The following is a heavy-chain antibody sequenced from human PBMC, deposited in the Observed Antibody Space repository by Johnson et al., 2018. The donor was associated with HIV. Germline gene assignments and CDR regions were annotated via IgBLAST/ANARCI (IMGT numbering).Heavy chain of an antibody. CDR2: MSYDGINK. D-gene: IGHD6-6*01. CDR1: GFTFSSNP. V-gene: IGHV3-30-3*01. Sequence: QVQLVESGGGVVQPGRSLRLSCAASGFTFSSNPMHWVRQAPGKGLEWVAVMSYDGINKYYADSVKCRLTISRDNSKNTLYLQMNSLRPEDTAVYYCARDSSNSFRFEMYAFDIWGQGTMVTVSS. CDR3: ARDSSNSFRFEMYAFDI. J-gene: IGHJ3*02.